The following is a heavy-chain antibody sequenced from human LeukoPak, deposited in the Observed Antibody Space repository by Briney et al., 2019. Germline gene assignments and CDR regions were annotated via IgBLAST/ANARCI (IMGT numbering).Heavy chain of an antibody. CDR2: IGDSTT. Sequence: GSLRLSCAASGFIFSRYSMTWVRQAPGKGLEWVSYIGDSTTYYADSVKGRFTIFRDNVDNTLFLQMNSLRAEDTAVYYCARDGGSYYSGNWFDPWGQGTLVTVSS. D-gene: IGHD1-26*01. CDR1: GFIFSRYS. J-gene: IGHJ5*02. V-gene: IGHV3-48*04. CDR3: ARDGGSYYSGNWFDP.